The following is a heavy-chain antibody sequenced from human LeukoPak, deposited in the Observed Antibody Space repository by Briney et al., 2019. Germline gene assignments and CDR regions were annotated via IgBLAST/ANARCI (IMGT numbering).Heavy chain of an antibody. CDR1: GGTFSSYA. J-gene: IGHJ4*02. CDR3: ASEYTMVRGVITHFDY. D-gene: IGHD3-10*01. Sequence: GSSVKVSCKASGGTFSSYAISWARQAPGQGLEWMGGIIPIFGTANYAQKFQGRVTITADKSTSTAYMELSSLRSEDTAVYYCASEYTMVRGVITHFDYWGQGTLVTVSS. V-gene: IGHV1-69*06. CDR2: IIPIFGTA.